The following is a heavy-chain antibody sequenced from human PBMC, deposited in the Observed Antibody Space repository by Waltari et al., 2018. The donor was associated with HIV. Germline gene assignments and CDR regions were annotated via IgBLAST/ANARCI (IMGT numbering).Heavy chain of an antibody. Sequence: EVQLVESGGNLVQPGGSLRLSCAASGFTFSSYSMNWVRQAPGKGLEWVSYISSSSSPTYYGDSVRGRFTISRDNAKNSLYLQMKSLRDEDTAVYYCARRIAAGGTQYFEYWGQGTLVTVSS. D-gene: IGHD6-13*01. CDR1: GFTFSSYS. J-gene: IGHJ4*02. CDR2: ISSSSSPT. V-gene: IGHV3-48*02. CDR3: ARRIAAGGTQYFEY.